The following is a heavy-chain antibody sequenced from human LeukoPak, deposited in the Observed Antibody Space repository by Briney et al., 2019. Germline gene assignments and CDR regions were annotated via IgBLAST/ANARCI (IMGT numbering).Heavy chain of an antibody. CDR1: GGSNSSDSYF. D-gene: IGHD3-16*01. Sequence: PSETLSLTCTVSGGSNSSDSYFWGWIRQPPGKGLEWIGSIYYSGSTYYNPSLKSRVNISIDTSKTQFFLKLRSVTAADTAVYYCARDTIGIGLRLGEYTDYWGQGTLVTVSS. CDR3: ARDTIGIGLRLGEYTDY. CDR2: IYYSGST. J-gene: IGHJ4*02. V-gene: IGHV4-39*07.